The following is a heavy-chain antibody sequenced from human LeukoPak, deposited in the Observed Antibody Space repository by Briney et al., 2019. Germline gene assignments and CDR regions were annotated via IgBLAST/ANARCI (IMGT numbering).Heavy chain of an antibody. Sequence: SVKVSCKASGGTFSSCAISWVRQAPGKGLEWMGGIIPIFGTANYAQKFQGRVTITADESTSTAYMELSSLRSEDTAVYYCARDGPKSSMIVVVHYGMDVWGQGTTVTVSS. CDR2: IIPIFGTA. D-gene: IGHD3-22*01. CDR1: GGTFSSCA. J-gene: IGHJ6*02. CDR3: ARDGPKSSMIVVVHYGMDV. V-gene: IGHV1-69*13.